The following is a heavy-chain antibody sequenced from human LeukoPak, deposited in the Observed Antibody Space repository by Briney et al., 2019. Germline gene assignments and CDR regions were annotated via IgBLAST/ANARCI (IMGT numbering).Heavy chain of an antibody. Sequence: SETLSLTCTVSGGSISSYYWSWIRQPPGKGLEWIGYIYYSGSTNYNPSLKSRVTISVDTSKNQFSLKLSSVTAADTAVYYCARETDIVVVPAAMPIWGQGTLVTVSS. CDR2: IYYSGST. V-gene: IGHV4-59*12. J-gene: IGHJ1*01. D-gene: IGHD2-2*01. CDR1: GGSISSYY. CDR3: ARETDIVVVPAAMPI.